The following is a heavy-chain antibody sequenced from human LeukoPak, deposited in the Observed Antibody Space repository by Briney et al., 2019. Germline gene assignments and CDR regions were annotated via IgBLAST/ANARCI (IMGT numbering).Heavy chain of an antibody. CDR3: AGGDTMIVPTGY. CDR2: ISSSGSTI. CDR1: GFTFSSYE. V-gene: IGHV3-48*03. D-gene: IGHD3-22*01. Sequence: GGSLRLSCAASGFTFSSYEMNWVRQAPGKGLEWVSYISSSGSTIYYADSVKGRFTISRDNAKNSLYLQMNSLRAEDTAVYYCAGGDTMIVPTGYWGQGTLVTVSS. J-gene: IGHJ4*02.